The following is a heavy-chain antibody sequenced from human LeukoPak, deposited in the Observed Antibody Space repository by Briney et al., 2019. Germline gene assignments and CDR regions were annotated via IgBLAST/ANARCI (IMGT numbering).Heavy chain of an antibody. V-gene: IGHV3-23*01. D-gene: IGHD6-19*01. J-gene: IGHJ4*02. CDR2: IRGSGGST. CDR1: GFTFSSYA. Sequence: GGSLRLSCAVSGFTFSSYAMSWVRQAPGKGLEWVSAIRGSGGSTYYADSVKGRFTISRDNSKNTLYLQMNSLRAEDTAVYYCAKLNRQWLVDYWGQGTLVTVSS. CDR3: AKLNRQWLVDY.